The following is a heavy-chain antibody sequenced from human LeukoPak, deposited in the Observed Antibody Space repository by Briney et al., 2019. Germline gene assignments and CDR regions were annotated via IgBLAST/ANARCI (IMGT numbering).Heavy chain of an antibody. J-gene: IGHJ5*02. V-gene: IGHV4-39*07. D-gene: IGHD2-2*01. CDR1: GGSISSGSYY. CDR3: ARGGRYCSSTSCYYRGPYNWFDP. CDR2: INHSGST. Sequence: SETLSLTCTVSGGSISSGSYYWSWIRQPPGKGLEWIGEINHSGSTNYNPSLKSRVTISVDTSKNQFSLKLSSVTAADTAVYYCARGGRYCSSTSCYYRGPYNWFDPWGQGTLVTVSS.